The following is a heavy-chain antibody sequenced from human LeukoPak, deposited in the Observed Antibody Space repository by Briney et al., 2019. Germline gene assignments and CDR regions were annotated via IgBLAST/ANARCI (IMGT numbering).Heavy chain of an antibody. CDR2: IRSKANSYAT. V-gene: IGHV3-73*01. J-gene: IGHJ4*02. CDR1: GFTFSSYA. D-gene: IGHD3-10*01. CDR3: TRLQYGSGTDY. Sequence: GGSLRLSCAASGFTFSSYAMSWVRQASGKGLEWVGRIRSKANSYATAYAASVKGRFTISRDDSKNTAYLQMNSLKTEDTAVYYCTRLQYGSGTDYWGQGTLVTVSS.